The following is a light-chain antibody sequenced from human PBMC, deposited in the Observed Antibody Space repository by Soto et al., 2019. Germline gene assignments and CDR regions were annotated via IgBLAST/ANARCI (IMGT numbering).Light chain of an antibody. V-gene: IGLV2-14*01. CDR1: SSDVGGYKY. CDR3: CSYTSSGILL. CDR2: EVS. J-gene: IGLJ3*02. Sequence: QSALTQPASVSGSPGQSITISCTGTSSDVGGYKYVSWYQHHPGKAPKIMIYEVSNRPSGVSNRFSGSKSGNTASLTISGLQAEDEADYYCCSYTSSGILLFGGGTKLTVL.